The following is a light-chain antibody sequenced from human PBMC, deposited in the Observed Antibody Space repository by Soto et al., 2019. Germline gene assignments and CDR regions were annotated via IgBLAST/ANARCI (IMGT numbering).Light chain of an antibody. Sequence: QSALTQPASVSGSPGQSITISCTGTSSDVGGYNYVSWYQQHPGKAPKHMIYEVTNRPSGVSNRFSGSKSGNTASLTISGLQADDEADYYCSSYTSSITYVFGTGTKLTVL. V-gene: IGLV2-14*01. CDR3: SSYTSSITYV. CDR2: EVT. CDR1: SSDVGGYNY. J-gene: IGLJ1*01.